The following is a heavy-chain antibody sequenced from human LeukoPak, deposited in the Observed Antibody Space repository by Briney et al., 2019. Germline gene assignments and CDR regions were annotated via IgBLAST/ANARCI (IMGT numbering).Heavy chain of an antibody. Sequence: SETLSLTCTVSGGSISSSSYYWGWIRQPPGKGLEWIGIIYYSGSTDYNPSLKSRVTISVDTSKNQFSLKLSSVTAADTAVYYCARTVIAGACHFDYWGQGTLVTVSS. CDR1: GGSISSSSYY. D-gene: IGHD6-19*01. V-gene: IGHV4-39*01. J-gene: IGHJ4*02. CDR3: ARTVIAGACHFDY. CDR2: IYYSGST.